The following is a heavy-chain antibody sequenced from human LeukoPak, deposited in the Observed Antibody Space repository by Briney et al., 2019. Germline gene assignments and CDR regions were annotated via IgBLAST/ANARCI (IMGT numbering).Heavy chain of an antibody. CDR2: IYYSGST. Sequence: SETLSLTCNVSGGSISSSTYYWSWIRQPPGMGLEWIGSIYYSGSTLYNASVKSGVTISVDTSKNHFTLKLSSVTAADTAVYYCARHFHYSNNWFDPWGEGTLLTVAS. J-gene: IGHJ5*02. CDR1: GGSISSSTYY. V-gene: IGHV4-39*01. CDR3: ARHFHYSNNWFDP. D-gene: IGHD4-11*01.